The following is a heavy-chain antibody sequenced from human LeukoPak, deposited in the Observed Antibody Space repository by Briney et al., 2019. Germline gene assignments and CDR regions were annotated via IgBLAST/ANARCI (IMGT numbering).Heavy chain of an antibody. CDR1: GFTFSDYY. J-gene: IGHJ4*02. V-gene: IGHV3-11*04. CDR2: ISSSGSTI. Sequence: GGSLRLSCAASGFTFSDYYMSWIRQAPGKGLERVSYISSSGSTIYYADSVKGRFTISRDNAKNTLHLQMNSLRAEDTAVYYCARERQWLVLPYFDYWGQGTLVTVSS. CDR3: ARERQWLVLPYFDY. D-gene: IGHD6-19*01.